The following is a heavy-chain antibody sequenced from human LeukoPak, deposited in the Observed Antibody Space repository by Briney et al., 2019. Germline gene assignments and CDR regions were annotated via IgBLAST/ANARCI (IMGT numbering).Heavy chain of an antibody. CDR1: GFTFSTYG. CDR3: AKIGSRWFDP. J-gene: IGHJ5*02. V-gene: IGHV3-23*01. D-gene: IGHD3-10*01. Sequence: PGGSLRLSCAASGFTFSTYGMSWVRQAPGKGLEWVSTISASGGSTYYADSVQGRFTISRDNSKNTLYLRMNSLRAEDTAVYYCAKIGSRWFDPWGQGTLVTVSS. CDR2: ISASGGST.